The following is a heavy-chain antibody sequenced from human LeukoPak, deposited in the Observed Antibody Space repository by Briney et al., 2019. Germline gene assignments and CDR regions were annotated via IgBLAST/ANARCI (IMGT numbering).Heavy chain of an antibody. V-gene: IGHV1-2*06. CDR2: INPNSGDT. CDR1: GYTFTGYH. J-gene: IGHJ4*02. CDR3: ARDYCSSTSCLFDY. D-gene: IGHD2-2*01. Sequence: GASVKVSCKASGYTFTGYHMHWVRQAPGHGVEWMGRINPNSGDTNYAQKFQGRVTMTRDTSISTAYMELSRLRSDDTAVYYCARDYCSSTSCLFDYWGQGTLVTVSS.